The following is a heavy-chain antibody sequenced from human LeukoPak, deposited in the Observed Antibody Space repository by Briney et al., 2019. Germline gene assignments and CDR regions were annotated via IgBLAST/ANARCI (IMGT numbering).Heavy chain of an antibody. V-gene: IGHV3-23*01. J-gene: IGHJ3*02. D-gene: IGHD6-13*01. CDR2: ISGGGGST. Sequence: QPGGSLRLSCAASGFTFSRNGMHWVRQAPGKGLEWVSAISGGGGSTYYADSVKGRFTISRDNSKNTLYMQMNSLRAEDTAVYYCAKHRGITAAGPDAFDTWGQGTMVTVSS. CDR1: GFTFSRNG. CDR3: AKHRGITAAGPDAFDT.